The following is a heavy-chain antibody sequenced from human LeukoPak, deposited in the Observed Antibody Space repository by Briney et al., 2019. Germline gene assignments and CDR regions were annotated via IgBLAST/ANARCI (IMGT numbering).Heavy chain of an antibody. CDR3: ARQPPFSYYYDSSGTSFDY. CDR1: GVSITDSKYY. CDR2: IYHSGSA. V-gene: IGHV4-39*01. D-gene: IGHD3-22*01. J-gene: IGHJ4*02. Sequence: SETLSLTCAVSGVSITDSKYYWAWVRQTPGKGLEWIGSIYHSGSAYYNPSLKTRVTISVDTSNDQFSLRLRSVTAADTAVYYCARQPPFSYYYDSSGTSFDYWGQGTLVTVSS.